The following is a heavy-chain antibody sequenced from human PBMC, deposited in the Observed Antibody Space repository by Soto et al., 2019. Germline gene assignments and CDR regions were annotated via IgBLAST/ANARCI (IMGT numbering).Heavy chain of an antibody. CDR2: IYHSGST. CDR1: GGSISSSNW. J-gene: IGHJ1*01. D-gene: IGHD6-13*01. CDR3: ARSPLIAAAGTLCFQH. Sequence: QVQLQESGPGLVKPSGTLSLTCAVSGGSISSSNWWSWVRQPPGKGLEWIGEIYHSGSTNYNPPLKSRVTISXXKXKXQFALKLSSGAAADTAVYYCARSPLIAAAGTLCFQHWGQGTLVTVSS. V-gene: IGHV4-4*02.